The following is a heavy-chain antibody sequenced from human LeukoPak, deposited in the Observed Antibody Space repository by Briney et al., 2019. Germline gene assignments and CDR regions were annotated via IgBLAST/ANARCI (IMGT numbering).Heavy chain of an antibody. Sequence: GGSLRLSCAASGFTFNSYAMTWVRQAPGKGLEWVSIINGGGSYTYYADSVKGRFTISRDNFKNTLYLQMNSLRAEDTAIYFCATRTGAYYFDYWGQGTLVTVSS. V-gene: IGHV3-23*01. D-gene: IGHD3-10*01. CDR1: GFTFNSYA. J-gene: IGHJ4*02. CDR3: ATRTGAYYFDY. CDR2: INGGGSYT.